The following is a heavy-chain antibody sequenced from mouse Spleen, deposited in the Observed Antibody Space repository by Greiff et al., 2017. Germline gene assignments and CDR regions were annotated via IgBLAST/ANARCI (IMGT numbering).Heavy chain of an antibody. CDR1: GFTFSSYA. D-gene: IGHD4-1*01. V-gene: IGHV5-4*01. CDR2: ISDGGSYT. Sequence: EVQLVESGGGLVKPGGSLKLSCAASGFTFSSYAMSWVRQTPEKRLEWVATISDGGSYTYYPDNVKGRFTISRDHAKNNLYLQMSHLKSEDTAMYYCARDGELGTMDYWGQGTSVTVSS. J-gene: IGHJ4*01. CDR3: ARDGELGTMDY.